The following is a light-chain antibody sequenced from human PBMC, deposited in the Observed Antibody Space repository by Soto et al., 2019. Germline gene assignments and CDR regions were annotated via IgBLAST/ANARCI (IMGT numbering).Light chain of an antibody. Sequence: DIQMTHSPSTLSASVGDTVTITCRASQTISRWLAWYQQKPGKAPRLLIYTASTLQSGVPSRFSGSGSGTDFTLTIRCLQSEDFATYYCQQYYSYPPWTCGQGTKGDIK. V-gene: IGKV1-5*01. CDR3: QQYYSYPPWT. CDR2: TAS. J-gene: IGKJ1*01. CDR1: QTISRW.